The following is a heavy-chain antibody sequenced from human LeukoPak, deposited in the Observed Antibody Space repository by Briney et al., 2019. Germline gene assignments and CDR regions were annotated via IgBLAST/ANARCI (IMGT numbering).Heavy chain of an antibody. J-gene: IGHJ4*02. V-gene: IGHV3-23*01. D-gene: IGHD3-3*01. CDR1: GFTFSSYA. Sequence: GGSLRLSCAASGFTFSSYAMSWVRRAPGKGLEWVSAISGSGGSTYYADSVKGRFTISRDNSKNTLYLQMNSLRAEDTAVYYCAKVGDYDFWSGYYYFDYWGQGTLVTVSS. CDR3: AKVGDYDFWSGYYYFDY. CDR2: ISGSGGST.